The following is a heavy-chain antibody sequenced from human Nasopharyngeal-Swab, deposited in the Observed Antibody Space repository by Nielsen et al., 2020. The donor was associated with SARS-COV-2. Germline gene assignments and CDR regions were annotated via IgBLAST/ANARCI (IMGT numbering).Heavy chain of an antibody. Sequence: WVRQAPGQRLEWMGWINAGNGNTKYSQKFQGRVTITRDTSASTAYMELSSLRSEDTAVYYCARDPGAAAGLHYYYYYGIDVWGQGTTVTVSS. V-gene: IGHV1-3*01. J-gene: IGHJ6*02. D-gene: IGHD6-13*01. CDR2: INAGNGNT. CDR3: ARDPGAAAGLHYYYYYGIDV.